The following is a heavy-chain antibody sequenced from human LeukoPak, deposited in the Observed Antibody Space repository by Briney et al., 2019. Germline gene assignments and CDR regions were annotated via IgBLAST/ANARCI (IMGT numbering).Heavy chain of an antibody. V-gene: IGHV3-21*01. J-gene: IGHJ6*03. CDR3: ARDRSGVYYYYYMDV. D-gene: IGHD3-22*01. CDR2: ISSSSSYI. Sequence: TGGSLRLSCAASGFTFSSYSMNWVRQAPGKGLEWVSSISSSSSYIYYADSVKGRFTISRDNAKNSLYLQMNSLRAEDTAVYYCARDRSGVYYYYYMDVWGKGTTVTVSS. CDR1: GFTFSSYS.